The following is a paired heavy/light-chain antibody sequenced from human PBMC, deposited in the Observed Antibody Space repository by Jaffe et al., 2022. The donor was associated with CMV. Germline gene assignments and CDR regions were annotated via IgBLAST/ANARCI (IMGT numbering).Light chain of an antibody. J-gene: IGKJ2*01. Sequence: DIQMTQSPSSLSASVGDRITIPCRASQSIGDYLNWYQQIPGKAPKLLIYATSSLQSGVPSRFSGSGSGTHFSLTISSLQPEDFATYYCQQSYSTPYTFGQGTKVEIK. CDR1: QSIGDY. V-gene: IGKV1-39*01. CDR3: QQSYSTPYT. CDR2: ATS.
Heavy chain of an antibody. CDR2: IFWNDDK. CDR1: GMPLGSSGVG. V-gene: IGHV2-5*01. J-gene: IGHJ5*02. Sequence: QITLKESGPPLVKPTQTLTLTCTFSGMPLGSSGVGVVWVRQPPGKALEWLAVIFWNDDKRYSPSLKSRLTITTDTSKDQVVLTMTDMDPMDTATYYCAHMTYGGSFYRFDPWGQGTLVTVSS. CDR3: AHMTYGGSFYRFDP. D-gene: IGHD1-26*01.